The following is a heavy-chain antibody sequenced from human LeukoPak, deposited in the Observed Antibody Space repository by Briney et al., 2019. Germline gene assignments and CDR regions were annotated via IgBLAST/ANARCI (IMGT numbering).Heavy chain of an antibody. CDR2: ISAYNGNT. CDR1: GYTFTSYG. CDR3: ARDRSYRAAPTYYYYMDV. J-gene: IGHJ6*03. Sequence: GASVKVSCKASGYTFTSYGISWVRQAPGQGLEWMGWISAYNGNTHYAQKLQGRVTMTTDTSTSTVYMELSRLRSDDTAVYYCARDRSYRAAPTYYYYMDVWGKGTTVTVSS. D-gene: IGHD6-6*01. V-gene: IGHV1-18*01.